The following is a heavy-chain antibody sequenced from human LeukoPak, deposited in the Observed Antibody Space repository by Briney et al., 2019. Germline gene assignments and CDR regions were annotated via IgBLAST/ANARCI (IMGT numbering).Heavy chain of an antibody. D-gene: IGHD3-22*01. J-gene: IGHJ4*02. CDR3: ARDHYDGIGGFDY. CDR2: IKQDGSEK. Sequence: GGSLRLSCAASGFTFSTYWMSWVRQAPGKGLEWVASIKQDGSEKYYVDSVKGRFTISRDNARNSMYVQMNSLRAEDTAVYYCARDHYDGIGGFDYWGQGTLVTVSS. CDR1: GFTFSTYW. V-gene: IGHV3-7*01.